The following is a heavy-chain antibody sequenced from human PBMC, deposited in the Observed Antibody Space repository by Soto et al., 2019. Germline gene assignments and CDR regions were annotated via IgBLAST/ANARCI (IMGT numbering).Heavy chain of an antibody. D-gene: IGHD1-7*01. CDR3: ARNRMTGNWNYGGDYYYMDV. J-gene: IGHJ6*03. Sequence: SGKGLEWIGEINHSGSTNYNPSLKSRVTISVDTSKNQFSLKLSSVTAEDTAVYYCARNRMTGNWNYGGDYYYMDVWAKGPRSPSP. V-gene: IGHV4-34*01. CDR2: INHSGST.